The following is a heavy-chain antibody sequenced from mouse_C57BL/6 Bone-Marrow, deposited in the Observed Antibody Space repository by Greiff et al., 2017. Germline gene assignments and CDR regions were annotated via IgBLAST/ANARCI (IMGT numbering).Heavy chain of an antibody. CDR2: IYPRSGNT. CDR1: AYTFTSSG. Sequence: QVQLKQPGAELAWPGASVKLSCKASAYTFTSSGISWVKQRTGQGLEWIGEIYPRSGNTHYNEKFKGKATLTADKSSSTAYMRLRSLTSEDSAVYFCARTKVGTYYFDYWGQGTTLTVSS. J-gene: IGHJ2*01. V-gene: IGHV1-81*01. CDR3: ARTKVGTYYFDY. D-gene: IGHD3-3*01.